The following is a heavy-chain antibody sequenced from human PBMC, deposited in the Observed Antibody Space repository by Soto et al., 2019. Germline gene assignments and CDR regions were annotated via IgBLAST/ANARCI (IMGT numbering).Heavy chain of an antibody. D-gene: IGHD6-19*01. Sequence: QVQLVQSGAEEKKPGASVKVSCKASGYTFTSYAMHWVRQAPGQRLEWMGWINAGNGNTKYSTKFQGRVTITRDTSASTAYMELSSLRSEDTAVYYCARGPSIAVADYWGQGTLVTVSS. V-gene: IGHV1-3*05. CDR1: GYTFTSYA. J-gene: IGHJ4*02. CDR3: ARGPSIAVADY. CDR2: INAGNGNT.